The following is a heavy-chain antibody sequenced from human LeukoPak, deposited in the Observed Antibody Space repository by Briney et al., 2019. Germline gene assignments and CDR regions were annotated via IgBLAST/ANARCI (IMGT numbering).Heavy chain of an antibody. CDR1: VGSFSGYY. D-gene: IGHD2-2*01. V-gene: IGHV4-34*01. J-gene: IGHJ1*01. Sequence: SETLSLTCAVYVGSFSGYYWSWIRQPPGKGLEWIGEINHSGNTNYNPSLKSRVTISVDTSKNQFSLKLSSVTVADTAVYYCARGRVTCPRVYCSSTSCPQYCQHWGQGTLVTVSS. CDR3: ARGRVTCPRVYCSSTSCPQYCQH. CDR2: INHSGNT.